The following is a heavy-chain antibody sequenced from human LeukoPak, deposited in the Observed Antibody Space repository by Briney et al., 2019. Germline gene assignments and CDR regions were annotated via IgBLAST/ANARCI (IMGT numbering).Heavy chain of an antibody. V-gene: IGHV4-39*01. CDR1: GGSISGSRRY. CDR2: IRYIGTT. D-gene: IGHD6-13*01. J-gene: IGHJ5*01. Sequence: SETLFLTCNGHGGSISGSRRYWGWVRQPPGGGLEWIGSIRYIGTTYYNPSLQSRLTISVDNSQNQFSLKLKSVTAADTSMYYCTRQLSWASDTGDSWGQGTLVTVSS. CDR3: TRQLSWASDTGDS.